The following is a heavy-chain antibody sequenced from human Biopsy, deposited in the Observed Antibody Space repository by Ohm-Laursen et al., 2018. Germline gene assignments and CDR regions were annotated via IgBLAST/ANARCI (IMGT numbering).Heavy chain of an antibody. V-gene: IGHV1-69*06. Sequence: VASVKVSCKAPGGTLSRYGINWVRQAPGQGLEWLGGNIPILGTGNYAQKFQGRVTVAADTSTSTATRELRSLRSDDTAVYYCATKLTGYFHHWGQGTLVTVSS. CDR3: ATKLTGYFHH. CDR2: NIPILGTG. D-gene: IGHD3-9*01. CDR1: GGTLSRYG. J-gene: IGHJ1*01.